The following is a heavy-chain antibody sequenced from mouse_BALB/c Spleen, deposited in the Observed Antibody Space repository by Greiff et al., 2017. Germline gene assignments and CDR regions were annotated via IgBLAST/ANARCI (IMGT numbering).Heavy chain of an antibody. CDR2: IDPENGDT. J-gene: IGHJ3*01. V-gene: IGHV14-4*02. Sequence: DVKLVESGAELVRSGASVKLSCTASGFNIKDYYMHWVKQRPEQGLEWIGWIDPENGDTEYAPKFQGKATMTADTSSNTAYLQLSSLTSEDTAVYYCNANYRYDAFAYWGQGTLVTVSA. D-gene: IGHD2-14*01. CDR3: NANYRYDAFAY. CDR1: GFNIKDYY.